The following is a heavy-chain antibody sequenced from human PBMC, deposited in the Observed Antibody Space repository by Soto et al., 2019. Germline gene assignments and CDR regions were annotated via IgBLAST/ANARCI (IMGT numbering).Heavy chain of an antibody. Sequence: QVQMVQSGAEVKKPGSSARVSCKVSGGTFSRHSISWVRQAPGQGLEWMGGIIPIFDATQYAQKFQGRLTMIAYESTTPSLMDLSGLRAEDMAMYYCARDLTSVRGSWGQGTLVTVS. J-gene: IGHJ4*02. CDR3: ARDLTSVRGS. D-gene: IGHD3-10*01. V-gene: IGHV1-69*01. CDR1: GGTFSRHS. CDR2: IIPIFDAT.